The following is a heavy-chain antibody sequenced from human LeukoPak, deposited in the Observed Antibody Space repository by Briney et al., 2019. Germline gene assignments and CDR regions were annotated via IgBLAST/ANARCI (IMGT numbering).Heavy chain of an antibody. CDR2: INSDGINT. CDR1: GFTFSTYN. D-gene: IGHD3-22*01. CDR3: ARDLGQYYDTSDNWFDP. J-gene: IGHJ5*02. V-gene: IGHV3-74*01. Sequence: GGSLRLSCAASGFTFSTYNMNWVRQAPGKGLVWVSRINSDGINTSYADSVKGRFTISRDNAKNTLNLQMNSLRAEDTAVYYCARDLGQYYDTSDNWFDPWGQGTLVTVSS.